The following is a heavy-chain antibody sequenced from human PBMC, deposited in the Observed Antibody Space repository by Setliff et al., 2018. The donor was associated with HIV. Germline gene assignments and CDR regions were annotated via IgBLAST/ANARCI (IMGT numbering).Heavy chain of an antibody. CDR2: VYSSGST. CDR3: ASGQWLEHAFDI. V-gene: IGHV4-39*01. Sequence: PSETLSLTCTVSGGSIGIRSYFWGWTRQPPGKGLEWIGSVYSSGSTYYNPSLKSRVTVSVDTSKDQFSLRLSSVTVADTAVYYCASGQWLEHAFDIWGQGTVVTVSS. CDR1: GGSIGIRSYF. J-gene: IGHJ3*02. D-gene: IGHD6-19*01.